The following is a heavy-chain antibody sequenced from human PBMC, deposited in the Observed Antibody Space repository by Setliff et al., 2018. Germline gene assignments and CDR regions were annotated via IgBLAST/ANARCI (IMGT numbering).Heavy chain of an antibody. CDR3: ARAGLAAAGRKGVFDH. V-gene: IGHV1-69*05. CDR2: IIPLLETV. CDR1: GDTFSTYT. J-gene: IGHJ4*02. Sequence: ASVKVSCKASGDTFSTYTLSWVRQAPGQGLEWMGGIIPLLETVKYAQKFEGRVTMTRDTSTSTVYMELNSLTSDDTAVYYCARAGLAAAGRKGVFDHWGQGTLVTVSS. D-gene: IGHD6-25*01.